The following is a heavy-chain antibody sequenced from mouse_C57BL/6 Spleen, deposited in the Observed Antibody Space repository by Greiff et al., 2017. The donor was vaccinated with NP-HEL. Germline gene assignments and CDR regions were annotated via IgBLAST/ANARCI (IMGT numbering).Heavy chain of an antibody. J-gene: IGHJ2*01. CDR2: IWSGGST. D-gene: IGHD4-1*01. CDR1: GFSLTSYG. CDR3: ARLGFDY. V-gene: IGHV2-2*01. Sequence: VQLQQSGPGLVQPSQSLTFSCTVSGFSLTSYGVHWVRQSPGKGLEWLGVIWSGGSTDYNAAFICRLGISKDISTCQVFFIMNSLKADDTAIYSCARLGFDYWGPVATLSVSS.